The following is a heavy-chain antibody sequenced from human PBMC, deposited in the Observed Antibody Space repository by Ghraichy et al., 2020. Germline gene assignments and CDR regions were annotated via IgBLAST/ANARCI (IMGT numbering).Heavy chain of an antibody. CDR1: GGSFSGYY. CDR3: ARGRKVRGKYYYYYGMDV. Sequence: SQTLSLTCAVYGGSFSGYYWSWIRQPPGKGLEWIGEINHSGSTNYNSSLKSRVTISVDTSKNQFSLKLSSVTAADTAVYYCARGRKVRGKYYYYYGMDVWGQGTTVTVSS. J-gene: IGHJ6*02. D-gene: IGHD3-10*01. CDR2: INHSGST. V-gene: IGHV4-34*01.